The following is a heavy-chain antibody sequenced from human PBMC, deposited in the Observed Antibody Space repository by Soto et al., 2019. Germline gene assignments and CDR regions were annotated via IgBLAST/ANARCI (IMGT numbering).Heavy chain of an antibody. V-gene: IGHV4-30-4*02. CDR1: GGSINIGDYY. D-gene: IGHD3-3*01. J-gene: IGHJ5*02. CDR3: AREVTPSSIFGFVTNTFDP. CDR2: FYYGGKT. Sequence: HILSLTIAVSGGSINIGDYYCIWIRHTPGNDLEWTGYFYYGGKTYYNPSVKSRLSMTIDTSKNQFSLKLDSLTAADTAVYHCAREVTPSSIFGFVTNTFDPWGLGTLVTVSS.